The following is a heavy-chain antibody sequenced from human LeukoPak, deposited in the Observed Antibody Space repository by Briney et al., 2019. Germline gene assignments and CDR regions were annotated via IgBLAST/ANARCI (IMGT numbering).Heavy chain of an antibody. Sequence: GGSLRLSCAASGFTVSSNYMSWVRQAPGKELEWVSVIYSGGSTYYADSVKGRFTISRDNSKNTLYLQMNSLRDEDTAVYYCARGITMVRGVTAFDCWGQGTLVTVSS. CDR3: ARGITMVRGVTAFDC. V-gene: IGHV3-66*01. J-gene: IGHJ4*02. CDR1: GFTVSSNY. CDR2: IYSGGST. D-gene: IGHD3-10*01.